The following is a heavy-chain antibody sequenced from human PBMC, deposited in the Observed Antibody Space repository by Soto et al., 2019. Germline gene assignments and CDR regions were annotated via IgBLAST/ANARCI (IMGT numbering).Heavy chain of an antibody. J-gene: IGHJ6*03. CDR1: GFTFSNAW. CDR3: TTPSNTAMVMGYYYYYYYMDV. V-gene: IGHV3-15*01. D-gene: IGHD5-18*01. CDR2: IKSKTDGGTT. Sequence: GGSLRLSCAASGFTFSNAWMSWVRQAPGKGLEWVGRIKSKTDGGTTDYAAPVKGRFTISRDDSKNTLYLQMNSLKTEDTAVYYCTTPSNTAMVMGYYYYYYYMDVWGKGTTVTVSS.